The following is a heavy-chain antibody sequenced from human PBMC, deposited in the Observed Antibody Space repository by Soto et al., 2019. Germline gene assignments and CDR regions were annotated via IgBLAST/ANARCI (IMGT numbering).Heavy chain of an antibody. CDR2: MNPNSCNT. V-gene: IGHV1-8*01. CDR3: ARGSPYYYFDY. CDR1: GYTFTSYD. Sequence: QVQLVQSWAEVKKPGASVKVSCKASGYTFTSYDINWVRQATGQGLKWMGWMNPNSCNTGYAQKFQGRVARTRNTSKSTDYMEPSSLGSEDTAVYYCARGSPYYYFDYWGQGTLVTVSS. D-gene: IGHD3-10*01. J-gene: IGHJ4*02.